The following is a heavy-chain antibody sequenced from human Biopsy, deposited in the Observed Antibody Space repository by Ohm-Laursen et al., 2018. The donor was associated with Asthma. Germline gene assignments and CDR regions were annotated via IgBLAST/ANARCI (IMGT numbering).Heavy chain of an antibody. V-gene: IGHV4-39*01. CDR2: ISYTGSA. J-gene: IGHJ4*02. D-gene: IGHD7-27*01. Sequence: SDTLSLTCTVSGGSMSSSSYYWGWIRQPPGKGLEWMGSISYTGSAYHNPSLKSRVTISVDTSKSHFSLKLSSVTAADMAVYYCARHWDWGSFFDYWGQGTPVTVSS. CDR1: GGSMSSSSYY. CDR3: ARHWDWGSFFDY.